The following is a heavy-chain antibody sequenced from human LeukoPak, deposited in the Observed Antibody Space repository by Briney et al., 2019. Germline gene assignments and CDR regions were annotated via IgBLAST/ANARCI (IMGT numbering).Heavy chain of an antibody. V-gene: IGHV3-53*01. Sequence: GGSLRLSCAASGFTVSSSYMSWVRQAPGKGLEWVSVIYSGGSTYYADSVKGRFTISRDNSKNTLYLQMNSLRAEDTAVYYCAKDAAGYDILTGYYKDYFDYWGQGTLVTVSS. CDR2: IYSGGST. J-gene: IGHJ4*02. D-gene: IGHD3-9*01. CDR1: GFTVSSSY. CDR3: AKDAAGYDILTGYYKDYFDY.